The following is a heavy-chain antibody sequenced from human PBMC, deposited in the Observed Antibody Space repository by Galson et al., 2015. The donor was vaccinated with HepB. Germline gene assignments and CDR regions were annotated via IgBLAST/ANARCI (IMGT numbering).Heavy chain of an antibody. J-gene: IGHJ2*01. CDR2: ISWNSGSI. CDR3: ARAYQLLYRGYWYFDL. CDR1: GFTFDDYA. D-gene: IGHD2-2*02. Sequence: SLRLSCAASGFTFDDYAMHWVRQAPGKGLEWVSGISWNSGSIGYADSVKGRFTISRDNAKNSLYLQMNSLRAEDTALYYCARAYQLLYRGYWYFDLWGRGTLVTVSS. V-gene: IGHV3-9*01.